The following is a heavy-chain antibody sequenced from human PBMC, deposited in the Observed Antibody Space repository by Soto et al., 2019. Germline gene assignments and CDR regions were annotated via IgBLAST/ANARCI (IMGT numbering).Heavy chain of an antibody. D-gene: IGHD6-6*01. CDR3: ARGLEYSSPDWFDP. V-gene: IGHV1-69*01. CDR1: GGTFSSYA. J-gene: IGHJ5*02. Sequence: QVQLVQSGAEVKKPGSSVKVSCKASGGTFSSYAISWVRQAPGQGLEWMGGIIPIFGTANYAQKFQGRVTITADESTSTAYMERSSLRSEDTAVYYCARGLEYSSPDWFDPWGQGTLVTVSS. CDR2: IIPIFGTA.